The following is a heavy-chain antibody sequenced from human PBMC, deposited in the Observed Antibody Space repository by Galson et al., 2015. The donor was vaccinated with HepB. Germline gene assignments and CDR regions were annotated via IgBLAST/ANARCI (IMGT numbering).Heavy chain of an antibody. CDR3: ARHETEVLRSLEIDY. CDR1: GYSFTSYW. V-gene: IGHV5-51*01. CDR2: IYPGDSDT. D-gene: IGHD3-3*01. J-gene: IGHJ4*02. Sequence: QSGAEVKKPGESLKISCKGSGYSFTSYWIGWVRQMPGKGLEWMGIIYPGDSDTRYSPSLQGQVTISADKSISTAYLQWSSLKASDTAIYYCARHETEVLRSLEIDYWGQGTLVTVSS.